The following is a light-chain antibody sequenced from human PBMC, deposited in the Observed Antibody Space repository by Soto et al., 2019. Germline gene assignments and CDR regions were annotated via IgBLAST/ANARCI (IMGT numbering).Light chain of an antibody. V-gene: IGLV2-8*01. CDR1: GTDVGQYNY. J-gene: IGLJ1*01. Sequence: QSVLTQPPSASGSPGQSVTISCTGAGTDVGQYNYVSWYQQHPGKAPKLLIHHVSRRPSGVPARFSGSKSGNTASLTVSGLQTEDEADYYCSSYTSDSSYVFGSGTKVTVL. CDR2: HVS. CDR3: SSYTSDSSYV.